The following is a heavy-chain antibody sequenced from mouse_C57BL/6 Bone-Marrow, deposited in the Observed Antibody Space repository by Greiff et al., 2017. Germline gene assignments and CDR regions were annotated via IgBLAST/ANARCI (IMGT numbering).Heavy chain of an antibody. CDR2: IDPENGDT. J-gene: IGHJ3*01. CDR1: GFNIKDDY. CDR3: TTDGFAY. V-gene: IGHV14-4*01. Sequence: VQLQQSGAELVRPGASVKLSCPASGFNIKDDYMHWVKQRPEQGLEWIGWIDPENGDTEYASKFQGKATITADTSSNTAYLQLSSLTSEDTAVYYCTTDGFAYWGQGTLVTVSA.